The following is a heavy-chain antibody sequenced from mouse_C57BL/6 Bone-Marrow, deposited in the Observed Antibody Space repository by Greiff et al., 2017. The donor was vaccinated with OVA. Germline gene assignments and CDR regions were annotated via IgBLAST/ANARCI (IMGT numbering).Heavy chain of an antibody. CDR1: GYTFTDYY. V-gene: IGHV1-19*01. CDR2: INPYNGGT. Sequence: VQLQQSGPVLVKPGASVKMSCKASGYTFTDYYMNWVKQSHGKSLEWIGVINPYNGGTSYNQKFKGKATLTVDKSSSTAYMELNSLTSEDSAVYYCAGTVVPYWYFDVWGTGTTVTVSS. J-gene: IGHJ1*03. CDR3: AGTVVPYWYFDV. D-gene: IGHD1-1*01.